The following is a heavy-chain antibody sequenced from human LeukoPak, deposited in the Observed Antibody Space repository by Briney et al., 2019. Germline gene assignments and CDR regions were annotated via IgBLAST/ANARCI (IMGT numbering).Heavy chain of an antibody. CDR1: GLTFSDHF. CDR2: SGNKGNSYIT. Sequence: GGSLTLSCAACGLTFSDHFMDWVRQAPGKGLEWVGRSGNKGNSYITEYAASVEGRFTISRDDSKKSLYLQMNSLKNEDMDDYDCATTGWVRGFDHWGQGTPVTVSS. V-gene: IGHV3-72*01. D-gene: IGHD3-10*01. CDR3: ATTGWVRGFDH. J-gene: IGHJ4*02.